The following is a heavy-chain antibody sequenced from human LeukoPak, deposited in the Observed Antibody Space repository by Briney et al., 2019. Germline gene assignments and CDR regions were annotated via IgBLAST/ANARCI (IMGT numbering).Heavy chain of an antibody. D-gene: IGHD2-2*01. Sequence: GGSLRLSCAASGFTFSSYGMHWVRQAPGKGLEWVAVISYDGSSKYYADSVKGRFTISRDNSKNTLYLQMNSLRAEDTAVYYCARVRLQGYCSSTSCYWNDAFDIWGQGTMVTVSS. CDR1: GFTFSSYG. V-gene: IGHV3-30*19. CDR2: ISYDGSSK. J-gene: IGHJ3*02. CDR3: ARVRLQGYCSSTSCYWNDAFDI.